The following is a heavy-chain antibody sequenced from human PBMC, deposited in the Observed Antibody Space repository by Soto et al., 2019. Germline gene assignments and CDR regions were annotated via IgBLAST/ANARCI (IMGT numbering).Heavy chain of an antibody. Sequence: RRLSCAASGFTFSSYGMHWVRQAPGKGLEWVAVIWYDGSNKYYADSVKGRFTISRDNSKNTLYLQMNSLRAEDTAVYYRARDRSVGSYNWFDPWGQGTLVTVSS. CDR1: GFTFSSYG. CDR2: IWYDGSNK. V-gene: IGHV3-33*01. CDR3: ARDRSVGSYNWFDP. J-gene: IGHJ5*02. D-gene: IGHD1-26*01.